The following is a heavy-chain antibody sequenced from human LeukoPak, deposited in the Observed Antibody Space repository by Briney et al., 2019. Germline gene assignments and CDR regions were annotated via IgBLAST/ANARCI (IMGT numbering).Heavy chain of an antibody. Sequence: GGSLRLSCAASGCTFSTFGMHWVRQAPGKGLEWVGVISHDGSNKYFAHSVKGRFTIARDNSKNTLYLQMNRLRAEHTAVYYCAKGDDNPWYHLFAYWGQGTLVPVPS. D-gene: IGHD2-2*01. J-gene: IGHJ4*02. CDR2: ISHDGSNK. V-gene: IGHV3-30*18. CDR1: GCTFSTFG. CDR3: AKGDDNPWYHLFAY.